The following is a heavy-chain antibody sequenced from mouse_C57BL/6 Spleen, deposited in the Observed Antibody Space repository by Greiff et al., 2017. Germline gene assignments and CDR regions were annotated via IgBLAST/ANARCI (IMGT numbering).Heavy chain of an antibody. D-gene: IGHD2-13*01. V-gene: IGHV1-61*01. J-gene: IGHJ3*01. CDR3: AIGGEWSCAY. CDR1: GYTFTSYW. CDR2: IYPSDSVT. Sequence: QVQLQQPGAELVRPGSSVKLSCKASGYTFTSYWLDWVKQRPGQGLEWIGNIYPSDSVTHYNQTFKDKATLTVDKSSSTASMQRSSLTSGDFAFYYCAIGGEWSCAYWGQGTLVTVAA.